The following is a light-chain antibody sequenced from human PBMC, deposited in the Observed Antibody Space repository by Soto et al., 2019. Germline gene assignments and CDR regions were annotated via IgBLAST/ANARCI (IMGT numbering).Light chain of an antibody. Sequence: QSVLTQPASVSGSPGQSITISCTGANSDVGNYNLVSWYQQHPDRAPKLIIYEGSKRPSGVSDRCSGSKSGNTVSLTISGLQAEDEADYYCFSYAHSRTWGYVFGTGTKLTVL. CDR1: NSDVGNYNL. J-gene: IGLJ1*01. CDR2: EGS. CDR3: FSYAHSRTWGYV. V-gene: IGLV2-23*01.